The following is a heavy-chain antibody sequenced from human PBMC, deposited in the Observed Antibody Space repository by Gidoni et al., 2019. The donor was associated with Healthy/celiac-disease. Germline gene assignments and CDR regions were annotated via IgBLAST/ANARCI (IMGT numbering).Heavy chain of an antibody. V-gene: IGHV4-39*01. D-gene: IGHD3-10*01. J-gene: IGHJ4*02. Sequence: QLQLQESGPGLVKPSETLSLTCTVSGGSISSSSYYWGWIRQPPGKGLEWIGSIYYSGSTYYNPSLKSRVTISVDTSKNQFSLKLSSVTAADTAVYYCARLRAYYYGSGSYCDYWGQGTLVTVSS. CDR1: GGSISSSSYY. CDR2: IYYSGST. CDR3: ARLRAYYYGSGSYCDY.